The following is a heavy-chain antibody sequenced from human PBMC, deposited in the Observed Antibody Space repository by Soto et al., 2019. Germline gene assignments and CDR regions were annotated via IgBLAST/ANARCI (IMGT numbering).Heavy chain of an antibody. CDR2: IYYSGST. V-gene: IGHV4-31*03. Sequence: SETLSLTCTVSGGSISSGGYYWSWIRQHPGKGLEWIGYIYYSGSTYYNPSLKSRVTISVDTSKNQFSLKLSSVTAADTAVYYCARARKGSYDYWGQAPLVTLSS. J-gene: IGHJ4*02. CDR3: ARARKGSYDY. D-gene: IGHD3-10*01. CDR1: GGSISSGGYY.